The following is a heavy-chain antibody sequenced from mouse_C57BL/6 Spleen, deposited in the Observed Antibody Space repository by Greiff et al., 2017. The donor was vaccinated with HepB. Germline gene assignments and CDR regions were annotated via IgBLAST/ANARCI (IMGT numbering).Heavy chain of an antibody. V-gene: IGHV1-82*01. CDR1: GYAFSSSW. CDR3: ARDNYVGDFDV. Sequence: VKLMESGPELVKPGASVKISCKASGYAFSSSWMNWVKQRPGKGLEWIGRIYPGDGDTNYNGKFKGKATLTADKSSSTAYMQLSSLTSEDSAVYFCARDNYVGDFDVWGTGTTVTVSS. CDR2: IYPGDGDT. D-gene: IGHD1-1*01. J-gene: IGHJ1*03.